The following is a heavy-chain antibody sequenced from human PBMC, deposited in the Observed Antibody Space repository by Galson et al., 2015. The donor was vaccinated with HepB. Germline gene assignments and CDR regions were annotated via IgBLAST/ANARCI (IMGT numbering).Heavy chain of an antibody. J-gene: IGHJ4*02. V-gene: IGHV3-11*06. CDR1: GFTFSDYY. D-gene: IGHD6-19*01. CDR3: ARALGSGWYGGVDY. CDR2: ISSSSTYT. Sequence: SLRLSCAASGFTFSDYYMSWIRQAPGKGLEWVSYISSSSTYTNYADSVKGRFTISRDNAKNSLYLQMNSLRAEDTSVYYCARALGSGWYGGVDYWGQGTLVTVSS.